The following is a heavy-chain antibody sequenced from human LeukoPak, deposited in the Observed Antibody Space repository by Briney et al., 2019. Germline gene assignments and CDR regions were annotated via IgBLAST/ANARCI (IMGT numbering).Heavy chain of an antibody. CDR3: ARGPSGYHNT. CDR1: GFTVSTNY. Sequence: GGSLRLSCAASGFTVSTNYMSWVRQAPGKGLEWVSLIYSGGSTYYADSVKGRFTISRDNSKNTLYLNSLRAEDTAVYYCARGPSGYHNTGGQGTLVTVSS. J-gene: IGHJ4*02. V-gene: IGHV3-66*01. D-gene: IGHD5-12*01. CDR2: IYSGGST.